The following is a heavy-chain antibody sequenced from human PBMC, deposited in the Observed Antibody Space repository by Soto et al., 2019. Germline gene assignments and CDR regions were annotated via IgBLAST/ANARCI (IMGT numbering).Heavy chain of an antibody. J-gene: IGHJ6*03. CDR3: ARVTTIKAYYYMDV. CDR1: GYTFTSYD. D-gene: IGHD3-22*01. CDR2: MNPNSGNT. V-gene: IGHV1-8*01. Sequence: ASVTVSCKAPGYTFTSYDINWVRQATGQGLEWMGWMNPNSGNTGYAQKFQGRVTMTRNTSISTAYMELSSLRSEDTAVYYCARVTTIKAYYYMDVWGKGTTVTVSS.